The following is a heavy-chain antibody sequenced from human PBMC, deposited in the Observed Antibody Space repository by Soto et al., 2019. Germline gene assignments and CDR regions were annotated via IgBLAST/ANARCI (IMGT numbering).Heavy chain of an antibody. Sequence: QVQLQESGPGLVKPSETLSLTCTVSGGSISSYYWNWIRQPPGKGLEWIGYIYYSGCTNYNPSLKSRVTISVDTSKNQFSLKLSSVTAADTAVYYCARRWGSAADFWGQGTLVTVSS. CDR3: ARRWGSAADF. D-gene: IGHD2-15*01. V-gene: IGHV4-59*08. J-gene: IGHJ4*02. CDR2: IYYSGCT. CDR1: GGSISSYY.